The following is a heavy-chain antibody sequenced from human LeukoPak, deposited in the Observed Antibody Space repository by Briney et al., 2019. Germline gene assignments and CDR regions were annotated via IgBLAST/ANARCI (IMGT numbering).Heavy chain of an antibody. V-gene: IGHV3-7*01. D-gene: IGHD3-10*01. CDR1: GFTFSSYW. Sequence: GGSLRLSCVASGFTFSSYWMSWVRQAPGKGLEWVANIKQDGSEKHYVDSVKGRFTISRDNAKNSLYLQMNSLRAEDTAVYYCARDPGSITMVRGVMANYWGQGTLVTVSS. J-gene: IGHJ4*02. CDR2: IKQDGSEK. CDR3: ARDPGSITMVRGVMANY.